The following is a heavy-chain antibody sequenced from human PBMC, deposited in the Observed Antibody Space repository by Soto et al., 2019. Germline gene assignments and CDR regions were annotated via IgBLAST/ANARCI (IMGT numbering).Heavy chain of an antibody. V-gene: IGHV4-59*08. D-gene: IGHD2-15*01. CDR1: GGSISSYY. Sequence: QVQLQESGPGLVKPSETLSLTCTVSGGSISSYYWSWIRQPPGKGLEWIGYIYYSGSTNYNPSLKSRVTISVDTSKNQFSLKLSSVTAADTAVYYCARSLDCSGGSCYYDAFDIWGQGTMVTVSS. J-gene: IGHJ3*02. CDR2: IYYSGST. CDR3: ARSLDCSGGSCYYDAFDI.